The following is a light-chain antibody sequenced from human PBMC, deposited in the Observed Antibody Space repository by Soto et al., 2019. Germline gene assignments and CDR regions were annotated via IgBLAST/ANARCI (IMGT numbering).Light chain of an antibody. J-gene: IGLJ1*01. V-gene: IGLV1-40*01. CDR2: RDT. CDR1: TSNIGASYD. Sequence: QSELTQPPSVSGAPGQTVTISCTGSTSNIGASYDVHWYQQLPGSAPKLLIYRDTHRPSGIPNRFSGSRSGTSASLVIFGLQPGDEADYYCQSYDNILNGYVFGTGTKVTVL. CDR3: QSYDNILNGYV.